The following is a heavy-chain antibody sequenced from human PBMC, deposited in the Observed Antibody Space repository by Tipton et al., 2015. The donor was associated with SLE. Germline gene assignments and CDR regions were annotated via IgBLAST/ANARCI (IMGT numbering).Heavy chain of an antibody. J-gene: IGHJ4*02. CDR3: ARRAYSYKFDY. Sequence: RSLRLSCAAPGFAFSDYGMHWVRQAPGKGLEWLALIYYDGNDNKYADSVKGRFTISRDNSKNTVYLQMNNVRAEDTAVYYCARRAYSYKFDYWGQGTLVTVSS. V-gene: IGHV3-33*01. CDR1: GFAFSDYG. CDR2: IYYDGNDN. D-gene: IGHD5-18*01.